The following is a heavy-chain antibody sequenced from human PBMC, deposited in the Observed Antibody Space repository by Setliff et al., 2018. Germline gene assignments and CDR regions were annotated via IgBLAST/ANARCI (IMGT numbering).Heavy chain of an antibody. J-gene: IGHJ5*02. CDR1: GFTFSDYY. V-gene: IGHV3-11*01. CDR2: ISSGGSGI. CDR3: ARDGYPGTS. D-gene: IGHD2-2*03. Sequence: PGGSLRLSCAASGFTFSDYYMSWIRQAPGKGLEWVSHISSGGSGIYYADSVKGRFAISRDNARNSLYLQMNSLRVEDTAVYYCARDGYPGTSWGQGTLVTSPQ.